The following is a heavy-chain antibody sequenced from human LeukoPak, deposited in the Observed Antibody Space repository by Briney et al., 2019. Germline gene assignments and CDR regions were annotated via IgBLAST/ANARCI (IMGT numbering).Heavy chain of an antibody. D-gene: IGHD5-12*01. CDR3: AKSLRVSGFDLYLFDY. Sequence: GGSLRLSCAASGFTFTTYGMHWVRQAPGKGLEWVALISYDGSNTYYADSVKGRFTISRDNSKNTLYLQMNSLRPEDMAVYYCAKSLRVSGFDLYLFDYWGQGALVTVSS. CDR1: GFTFTTYG. J-gene: IGHJ4*02. V-gene: IGHV3-30*18. CDR2: ISYDGSNT.